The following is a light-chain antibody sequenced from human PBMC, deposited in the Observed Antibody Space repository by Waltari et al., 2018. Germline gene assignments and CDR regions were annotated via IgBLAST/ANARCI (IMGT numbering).Light chain of an antibody. J-gene: IGKJ1*01. Sequence: DIQMTQSPSSLSAYVGDTVTITCKASQDIGNNLNWYQHKPETAPKLLIYRASSLQSGIPTRFSASGSGTIFALTIISLQPEDFATYYCQEGYSDPWTFGPGTQVEI. CDR2: RAS. CDR1: QDIGNN. V-gene: IGKV1-17*01. CDR3: QEGYSDPWT.